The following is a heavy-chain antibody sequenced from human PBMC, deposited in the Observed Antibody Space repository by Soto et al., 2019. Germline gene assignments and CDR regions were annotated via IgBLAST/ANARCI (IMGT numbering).Heavy chain of an antibody. V-gene: IGHV3-23*01. CDR3: AKVYGVTIFGVGDAFDI. Sequence: GGSLRLSCAASGFTFSSYAMSWVRQVPGKGLEWVSAISGSGGSTYYADSVKGRFTISRDNSKNTLYLQMNSLRAEDTAVYYCAKVYGVTIFGVGDAFDIWGQGTMVTVSS. J-gene: IGHJ3*02. D-gene: IGHD3-3*01. CDR2: ISGSGGST. CDR1: GFTFSSYA.